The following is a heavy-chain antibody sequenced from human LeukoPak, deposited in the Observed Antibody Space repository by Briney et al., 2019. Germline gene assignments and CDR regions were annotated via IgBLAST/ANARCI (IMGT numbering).Heavy chain of an antibody. CDR3: TKDTTGPNDS. CDR2: ITPDGSGV. CDR1: GFTFSSYG. J-gene: IGHJ4*02. D-gene: IGHD1-1*01. V-gene: IGHV3-74*01. Sequence: TGGSLRLSCAASGFTFSSYGMHWVRQAPGKGLVWVSRITPDGSGVDYADSVKGRFTISRDNAKNTLYLQMNALRVEDTAVYYCTKDTTGPNDSWGQGTLVSVSS.